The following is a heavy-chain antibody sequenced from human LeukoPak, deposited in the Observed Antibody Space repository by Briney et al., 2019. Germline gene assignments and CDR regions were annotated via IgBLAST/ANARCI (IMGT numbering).Heavy chain of an antibody. CDR1: GFTFGDYA. CDR3: TSCSDYYGSGSYTKPFGYYYHMDV. CDR2: IRSKAYGGTT. Sequence: GGSLRLSCTASGFTFGDYAMSWVRQAPGKGLEWVGFIRSKAYGGTTEYAASVKGRFTISRDDSKSIAYLQMNSLKTEDTAVYYCTSCSDYYGSGSYTKPFGYYYHMDVWGKGTTVTVSS. V-gene: IGHV3-49*04. D-gene: IGHD3-10*01. J-gene: IGHJ6*03.